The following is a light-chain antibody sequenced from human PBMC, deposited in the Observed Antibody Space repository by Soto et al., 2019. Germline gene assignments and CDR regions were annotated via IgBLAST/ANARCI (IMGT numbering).Light chain of an antibody. Sequence: QSALTQPASVSGSPGQSITISCTGTNSDVGGYNYVSWYQQHPGKAPKLMIYDVSNRPSGVSNRFSGSKSGNTASLTISGLQAEDEAAYYCSSYTSSSTYVVFGGGTKLTVL. CDR1: NSDVGGYNY. J-gene: IGLJ2*01. V-gene: IGLV2-14*01. CDR2: DVS. CDR3: SSYTSSSTYVV.